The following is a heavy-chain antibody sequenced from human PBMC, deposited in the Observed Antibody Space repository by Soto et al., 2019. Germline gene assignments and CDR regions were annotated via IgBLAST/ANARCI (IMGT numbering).Heavy chain of an antibody. CDR1: GYTFTSYD. V-gene: IGHV1-8*01. CDR3: ARSEGVRPYNWFDP. CDR2: RNPNSGNT. J-gene: IGHJ5*02. Sequence: QVQLVQSGAEVKKPGASVKVSCKASGYTFTSYDINWVRQATGQGLEWMGWRNPNSGNTGYAQKFQGRVTMTRNTSISTAYMELSSLRSEDTAVYYCARSEGVRPYNWFDPWGQGTLVTVSS. D-gene: IGHD3-10*01.